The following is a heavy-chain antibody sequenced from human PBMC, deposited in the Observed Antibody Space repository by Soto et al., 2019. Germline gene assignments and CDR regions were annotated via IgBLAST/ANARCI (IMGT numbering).Heavy chain of an antibody. D-gene: IGHD6-13*01. CDR1: RDSVTSHY. CDR3: ATSYGNAWYTY. V-gene: IGHV4-59*02. J-gene: IGHJ4*02. Sequence: PXXTLSLTCSFSRDSVTSHYLTWIRQSPENGLEWTXYMYYXGLSNYTPSLXXRLSISVXXXKNQFTLKLTSVTVADTAVYYCATSYGNAWYTYCGQGTQVNVSS. CDR2: MYYXGLS.